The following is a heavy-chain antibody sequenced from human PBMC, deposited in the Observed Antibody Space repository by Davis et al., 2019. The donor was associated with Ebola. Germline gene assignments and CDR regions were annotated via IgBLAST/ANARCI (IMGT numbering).Heavy chain of an antibody. CDR1: GFTFSHYG. Sequence: PGGSLRLSCAASGFTFSHYGMNWVRQAPGKGLEWVANINQDESGKYYGDSVKGRFTISRDNAKNSLYLQMNSLRAEDTALYYCAKDPRRTKYDLWSAYSGMDVWGQGTTVTVSS. V-gene: IGHV3-7*03. J-gene: IGHJ6*02. CDR2: INQDESGK. D-gene: IGHD3-3*01. CDR3: AKDPRRTKYDLWSAYSGMDV.